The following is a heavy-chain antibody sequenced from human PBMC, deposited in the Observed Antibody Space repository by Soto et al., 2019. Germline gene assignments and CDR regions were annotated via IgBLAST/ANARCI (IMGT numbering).Heavy chain of an antibody. J-gene: IGHJ4*02. Sequence: GGSLRLSCAASGFTFSSYAMSWVRQAPGKGLEWVSAISGSGGSTYYADSVKGRFTISRDNSKNTLYLQMNSLRAEDTAVYYCAKDAPYYYDSSGYPLDYWGQGTLVTVSS. CDR2: ISGSGGST. D-gene: IGHD3-22*01. CDR1: GFTFSSYA. CDR3: AKDAPYYYDSSGYPLDY. V-gene: IGHV3-23*01.